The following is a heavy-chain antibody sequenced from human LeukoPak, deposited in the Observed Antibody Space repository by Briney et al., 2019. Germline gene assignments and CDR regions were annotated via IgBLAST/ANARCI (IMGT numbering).Heavy chain of an antibody. CDR1: GFTFSSYA. J-gene: IGHJ4*02. V-gene: IGHV3-23*01. D-gene: IGHD2-2*01. Sequence: GGSLRLSCAASGFTFSSYAMSWVRRAPGKGLEWVSAISGSGGSTYYADSVKGRFTISRDNSKNTLYLQMNSLRAEDTAVYYCAKGTYCSSTSCYLVDYWGQGTLVTVSS. CDR2: ISGSGGST. CDR3: AKGTYCSSTSCYLVDY.